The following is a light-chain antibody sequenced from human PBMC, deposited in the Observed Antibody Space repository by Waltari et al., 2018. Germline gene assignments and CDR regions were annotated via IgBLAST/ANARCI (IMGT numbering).Light chain of an antibody. Sequence: QSALTQPASVSGSPGQSITISCTGTSSDVGGYNYVSWYQQHPGKAPKVMIFEVSNRPSGLSIRFSGSKSGNTASLTISGLQAEDEADYYCSSYIDSSTLWVFGGGTKLTVL. CDR1: SSDVGGYNY. J-gene: IGLJ3*02. V-gene: IGLV2-14*01. CDR3: SSYIDSSTLWV. CDR2: EVS.